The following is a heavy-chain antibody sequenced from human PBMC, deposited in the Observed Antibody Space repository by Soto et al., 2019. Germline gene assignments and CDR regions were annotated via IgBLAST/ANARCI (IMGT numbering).Heavy chain of an antibody. D-gene: IGHD4-17*01. CDR3: ARDRGGDYTFDY. J-gene: IGHJ4*02. V-gene: IGHV1-3*01. CDR1: GYIFTRYS. CDR2: INPGNGDT. Sequence: ASVKVSCKASGYIFTRYSVHWLRQAPGQRLEWMGWINPGNGDTKYSQKLQGRVTITRDTSASAAYMELGSLRPEDTAMYFCARDRGGDYTFDYWGQGTLVTVSS.